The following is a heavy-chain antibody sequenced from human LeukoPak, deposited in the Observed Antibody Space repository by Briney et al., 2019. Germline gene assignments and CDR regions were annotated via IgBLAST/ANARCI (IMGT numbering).Heavy chain of an antibody. CDR1: GFTFSSYG. V-gene: IGHV3-23*01. CDR3: AKAKFYYGSGSHKYYFDY. J-gene: IGHJ4*02. D-gene: IGHD3-10*01. Sequence: PGGSLRLSCAASGFTFSSYGLNWVRQAPGKGLEWVSVISGSGGSTYYADSVKGRFTISRDNSKNTLYLQMNSLRAEDTALYYCAKAKFYYGSGSHKYYFDYWGQGTLVTVSS. CDR2: ISGSGGST.